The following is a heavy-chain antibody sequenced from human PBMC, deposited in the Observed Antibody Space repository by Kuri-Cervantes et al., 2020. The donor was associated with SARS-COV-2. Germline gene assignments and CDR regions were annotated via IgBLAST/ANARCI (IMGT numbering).Heavy chain of an antibody. D-gene: IGHD3-22*01. CDR3: ARSEIGALIDY. CDR1: GGSFSGYY. V-gene: IGHV4-34*01. CDR2: INHSGST. J-gene: IGHJ4*02. Sequence: ESLKISCAVYGGSFSGYYWSWIRQPPGKGLGWIGEINHSGSTNYNPSLKSRVTISVDTSKNQFSLKLSSVTAADTAVYYCARSEIGALIDYWGQGTLVTVSS.